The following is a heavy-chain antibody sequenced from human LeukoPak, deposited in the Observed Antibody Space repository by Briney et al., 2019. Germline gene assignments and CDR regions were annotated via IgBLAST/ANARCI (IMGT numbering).Heavy chain of an antibody. Sequence: PGGSLRLSCAASGFTFSSYAMHWVRRAPGQGLEWVALISYDGNNKYFADTVKGRFTISRDNSKNTLYLQMNSLRPEDTAVYYCARDRDYTVHPLDYWGQGTLVTVPS. J-gene: IGHJ4*02. CDR3: ARDRDYTVHPLDY. CDR1: GFTFSSYA. CDR2: ISYDGNNK. D-gene: IGHD4-11*01. V-gene: IGHV3-30*04.